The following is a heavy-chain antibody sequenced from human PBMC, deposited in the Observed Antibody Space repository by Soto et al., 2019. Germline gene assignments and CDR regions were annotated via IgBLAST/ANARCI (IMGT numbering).Heavy chain of an antibody. J-gene: IGHJ4*02. Sequence: GGSLRLSCAASGFTFSSYGMHWVRQAPGKGLEWVAVISYDGSNKYYADSVKGRFTISRDNSKNTLYLQMNSLRAEDTAVYYCAKLLYYYDSSGYYGYPFDYWGQGTLVTVSS. CDR3: AKLLYYYDSSGYYGYPFDY. CDR2: ISYDGSNK. V-gene: IGHV3-30*18. CDR1: GFTFSSYG. D-gene: IGHD3-22*01.